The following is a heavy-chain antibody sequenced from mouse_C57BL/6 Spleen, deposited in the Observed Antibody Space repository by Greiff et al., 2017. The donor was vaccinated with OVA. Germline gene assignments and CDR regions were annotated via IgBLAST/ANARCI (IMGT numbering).Heavy chain of an antibody. CDR2: IYPGSGST. CDR1: GYTFTSYW. J-gene: IGHJ2*01. Sequence: QVQLQQPGAELVKPGASVKMSCKASGYTFTSYWITWVKQRPGQGLEWIGDIYPGSGSTNYNEKFKSKATLTVDTSSSTAYMQLSSLTSEDSAVYYCARGDGYYEDFDYWGQGTTLTVSS. V-gene: IGHV1-55*01. CDR3: ARGDGYYEDFDY. D-gene: IGHD2-3*01.